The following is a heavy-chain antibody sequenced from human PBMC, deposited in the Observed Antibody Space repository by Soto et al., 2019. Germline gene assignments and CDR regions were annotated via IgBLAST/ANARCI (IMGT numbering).Heavy chain of an antibody. D-gene: IGHD3-3*01. V-gene: IGHV4-59*08. CDR2: IYYTGTT. Sequence: AETRSVTGTLSGFLPSDYNWIWFRQAPGQGLEWVGYIYYTGTTTYNPSVKSRVTISLDTSKSQFSLILRSVTAADTAVYYCARVERLNSRYFDYWGQGTLVTVSS. J-gene: IGHJ4*02. CDR1: GFLPSDYN. CDR3: ARVERLNSRYFDY.